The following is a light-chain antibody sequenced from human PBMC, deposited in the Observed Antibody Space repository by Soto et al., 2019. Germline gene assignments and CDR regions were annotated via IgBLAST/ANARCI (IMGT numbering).Light chain of an antibody. CDR1: QGITSY. J-gene: IGKJ4*01. CDR2: GAS. V-gene: IGKV1-9*01. CDR3: QQLNDYPLT. Sequence: DILLTQSPSFLSASVGDRVTITCRASQGITSYLACYQQKPGRAPKLLIYGASTLQSGVPSRFSGSGSGTGFTLTISSLQPEDFATYYCQQLNDYPLTFGGGTKVEIK.